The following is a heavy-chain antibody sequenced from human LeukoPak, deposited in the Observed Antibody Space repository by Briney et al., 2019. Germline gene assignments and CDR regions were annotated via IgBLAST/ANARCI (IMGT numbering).Heavy chain of an antibody. Sequence: GGSLRLSCEGSGFNFGGYSMSWVRQAPGKGLEWVSGILSGGGSTYYADAVKGRFTISRDNSRSTLYLQMNSLRVEDTAVYYCAKDAIYGDGYWEFDYWGQGNLVTASS. V-gene: IGHV3-23*01. CDR3: AKDAIYGDGYWEFDY. J-gene: IGHJ4*02. D-gene: IGHD5-24*01. CDR2: ILSGGGST. CDR1: GFNFGGYS.